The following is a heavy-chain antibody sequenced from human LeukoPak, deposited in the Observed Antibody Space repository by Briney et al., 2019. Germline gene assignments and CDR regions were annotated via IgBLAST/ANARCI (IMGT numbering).Heavy chain of an antibody. Sequence: ASVKVSCKVSGYTRTELSMHWVRQAPGKGLEWVGGFDPEDGETIYAQKFQGRVTMTEDTSTDTAYMELSSLRSEDTAVYYCATGLFSGSYPPVGYWGQGTLVTVSS. D-gene: IGHD1-26*01. J-gene: IGHJ4*02. V-gene: IGHV1-24*01. CDR1: GYTRTELS. CDR2: FDPEDGET. CDR3: ATGLFSGSYPPVGY.